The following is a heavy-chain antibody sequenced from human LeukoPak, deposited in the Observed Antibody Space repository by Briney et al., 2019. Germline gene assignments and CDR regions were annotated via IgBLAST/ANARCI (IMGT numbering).Heavy chain of an antibody. V-gene: IGHV3-30-3*01. D-gene: IGHD2-21*02. CDR2: ISYDGSNK. CDR1: GFTFSSYA. J-gene: IGHJ4*02. Sequence: GGSLRLSCAASGFTFSSYAMHWVRQAPGKGLEWVAVISYDGSNKYYADSVKGRFTISRDNSKNTLYLQMNSLRAEDTAVYYCAREQLPYCGGDCYSQLDYWGRGTLVTVSS. CDR3: AREQLPYCGGDCYSQLDY.